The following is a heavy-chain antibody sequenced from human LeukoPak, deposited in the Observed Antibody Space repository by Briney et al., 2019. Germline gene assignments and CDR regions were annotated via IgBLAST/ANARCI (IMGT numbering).Heavy chain of an antibody. J-gene: IGHJ6*03. CDR2: ITSSGAYI. V-gene: IGHV3-21*01. D-gene: IGHD5-24*01. CDR1: GFTFSSYA. CDR3: ARVPCGATTNNYYFYHMDV. Sequence: GGSLRLSCAASGFTFSSYAMSWVRQAPGKGLEWVSSITSSGAYIDYADSVKDRFTISRDNSKNSLYLQMNSLRAEDTAVYYCARVPCGATTNNYYFYHMDVWGKGTSVTVSS.